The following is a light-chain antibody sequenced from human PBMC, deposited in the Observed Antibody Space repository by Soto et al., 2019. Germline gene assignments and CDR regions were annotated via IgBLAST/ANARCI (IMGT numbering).Light chain of an antibody. CDR1: SGHSNNI. CDR3: ETWNSNTRV. J-gene: IGLJ2*01. V-gene: IGLV4-60*02. CDR2: LEGSGSY. Sequence: QLVLTQSSSASASLGSSVKLTCTLSSGHSNNIIAWHQQQPGKAPRYLMKLEGSGSYNKGSGVPDRFSGSSSGADRYLTISNHPFGYEADYYCETWNSNTRVFGGGTKRTVL.